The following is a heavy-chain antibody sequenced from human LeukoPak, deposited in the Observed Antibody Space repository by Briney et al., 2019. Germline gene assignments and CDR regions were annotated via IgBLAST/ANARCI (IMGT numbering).Heavy chain of an antibody. D-gene: IGHD6-19*01. CDR2: ISSSGSTI. Sequence: PGGSLRLSCAASGFTFSSYEMNWVRQAPGKGLEWVSYISSSGSTIYYADSVKGRFTISRDNAKNSLYLQINSLRAEDMAVYYCARAGGSGWPFRGNYFDYWGQGTLVTVSS. CDR3: ARAGGSGWPFRGNYFDY. J-gene: IGHJ4*02. V-gene: IGHV3-48*03. CDR1: GFTFSSYE.